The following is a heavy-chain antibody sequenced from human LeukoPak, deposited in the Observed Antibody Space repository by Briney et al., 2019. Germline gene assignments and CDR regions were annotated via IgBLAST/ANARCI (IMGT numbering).Heavy chain of an antibody. J-gene: IGHJ5*02. Sequence: PSETLSLTCTVSGDSISSYYWSWIRQPPGKGLEWIGYIYYSGSTNYNPSLKSRVTISVDTSKNQFSLKLSSVTAADTAVYYCARRGKELNWFCPWGQGTLVTVAS. CDR3: ARRGKELNWFCP. CDR2: IYYSGST. CDR1: GDSISSYY. V-gene: IGHV4-59*01. D-gene: IGHD1-26*01.